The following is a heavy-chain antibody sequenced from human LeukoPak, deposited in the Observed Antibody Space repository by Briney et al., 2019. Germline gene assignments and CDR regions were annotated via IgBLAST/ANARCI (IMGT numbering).Heavy chain of an antibody. J-gene: IGHJ2*01. CDR3: ARGGYCGGDCYSWYFDL. CDR2: IYTSGST. CDR1: GGSISSYY. D-gene: IGHD2-21*02. V-gene: IGHV4-4*07. Sequence: KPSETLSLTCTVSGGSISSYYWSWIRQPAGKGLEWIGRIYTSGSTNYNPSLKSRVTMSVDTSKNQFSLKLGSVTAADTAVYYCARGGYCGGDCYSWYFDLWGRGTLVTVSS.